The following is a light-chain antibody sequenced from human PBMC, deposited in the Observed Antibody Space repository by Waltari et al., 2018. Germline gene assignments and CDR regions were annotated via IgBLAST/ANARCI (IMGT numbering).Light chain of an antibody. CDR2: QDT. Sequence: SSELTQPPSVSVSPGQTARITCSGDALSRQYASWYQQRPGQAPMLMIYQDTQRPSEIPERFSGSSSGTTVTLTISEVQAEDEADYYCQSADGSGTYVVFGGGTKLTVL. J-gene: IGLJ2*01. CDR3: QSADGSGTYVV. V-gene: IGLV3-25*03. CDR1: ALSRQY.